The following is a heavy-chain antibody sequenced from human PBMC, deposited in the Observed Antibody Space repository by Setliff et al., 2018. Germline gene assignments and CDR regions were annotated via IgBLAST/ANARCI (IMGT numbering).Heavy chain of an antibody. V-gene: IGHV3-21*01. CDR3: ARKDGYYYDSSGYYDWFDP. Sequence: GGSLRLSCAASGFTFGTYTMNWIRQAPGKGLEWVSSISRDSLHIYYADSLKGRFTISRDNAENSLYLQMNSLRAEDTAVYYCARKDGYYYDSSGYYDWFDPWGQGTLVTVSS. D-gene: IGHD3-22*01. CDR1: GFTFGTYT. J-gene: IGHJ5*02. CDR2: ISRDSLHI.